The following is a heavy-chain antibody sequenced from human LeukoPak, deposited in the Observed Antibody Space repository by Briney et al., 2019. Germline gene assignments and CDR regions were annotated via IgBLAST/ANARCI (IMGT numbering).Heavy chain of an antibody. J-gene: IGHJ4*02. CDR3: ARGGLYCGDDCYIDS. CDR1: GASFNSYY. CDR2: INHRGGT. Sequence: SETLSLTCAVYGASFNSYYWSWIRQPPGKGLEWIGEINHRGGTNYNSSLKSRVTISVDTSKNQFSLNLSSVTAADTAIYYCARGGLYCGDDCYIDSWGQGTLVTVSS. V-gene: IGHV4-34*01. D-gene: IGHD2-21*01.